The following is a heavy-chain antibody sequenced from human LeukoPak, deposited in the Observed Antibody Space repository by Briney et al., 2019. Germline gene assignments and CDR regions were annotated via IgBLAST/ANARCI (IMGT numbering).Heavy chain of an antibody. CDR1: GLTLSNYW. D-gene: IGHD7-27*01. Sequence: GGSLRLSCAASGLTLSNYWMHWVRQAPGKGLVWVSRMNSDGSGTSYADSVKGRFTISRDNAKNTLYLQMNSLRAEDTGVYYCARDGDLDSTTGAFDIWGQGTMVTVSS. CDR3: ARDGDLDSTTGAFDI. J-gene: IGHJ3*02. V-gene: IGHV3-74*01. CDR2: MNSDGSGT.